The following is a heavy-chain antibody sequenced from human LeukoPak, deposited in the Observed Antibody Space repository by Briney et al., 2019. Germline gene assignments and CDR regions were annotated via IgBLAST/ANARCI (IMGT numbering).Heavy chain of an antibody. D-gene: IGHD3-10*01. V-gene: IGHV4-38-2*02. CDR3: AISITMVRGVINH. Sequence: SETLSLTCTVSGYAISSGYYWGWIRQPPGKGLEWIGSIYHSGSTYYNPSLKSRVTISVDTSKDQFSLKLSSVTAADTAVYYCAISITMVRGVINHWGQGTLVTVSS. CDR1: GYAISSGYY. J-gene: IGHJ4*02. CDR2: IYHSGST.